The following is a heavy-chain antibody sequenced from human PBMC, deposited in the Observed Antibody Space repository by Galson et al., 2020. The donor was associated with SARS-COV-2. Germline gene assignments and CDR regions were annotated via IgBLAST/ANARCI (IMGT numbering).Heavy chain of an antibody. CDR3: ARGNSPYYYDSSGYVRRDYYGMDV. Sequence: SGPTLVKPTQTLTLTCTFSGFSLSTSGMRVRWIRQPPGKALEWLARIDWDDDNYHSTSLKTRPTISKDTTKNQVVLTMTNMDPVDTATYYCARGNSPYYYDSSGYVRRDYYGMDVWGQGTTVTVSS. J-gene: IGHJ6*02. V-gene: IGHV2-70*04. CDR2: IDWDDDN. D-gene: IGHD3-22*01. CDR1: GFSLSTSGMR.